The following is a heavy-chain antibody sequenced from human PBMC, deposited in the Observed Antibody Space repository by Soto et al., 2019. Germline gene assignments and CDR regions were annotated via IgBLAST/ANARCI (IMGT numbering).Heavy chain of an antibody. D-gene: IGHD6-13*01. V-gene: IGHV4-39*01. CDR2: IYYSGST. Sequence: VPQSVPSNIWGGSVSRSRSIWGWIGQWTGMGLEWIGSIYYSGSTYYNPSLKSRVTISVDTSKNQFSLKLSSVTAADTAVYYCARGGGSSWFMSADYFDYLGQGTLVTGSS. J-gene: IGHJ4*02. CDR1: GGSVSRSRSI. CDR3: ARGGGSSWFMSADYFDY.